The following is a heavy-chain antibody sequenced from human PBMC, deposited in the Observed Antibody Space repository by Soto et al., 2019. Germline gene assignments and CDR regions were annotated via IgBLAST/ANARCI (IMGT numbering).Heavy chain of an antibody. V-gene: IGHV1-2*04. CDR1: GYTFTGYY. CDR2: INPNSGGT. CDR3: ASDVHRLWLVKRYYYYYYGMDV. Sequence: GASVKVSCKASGYTFTGYYMHWVRQAPGQGIEWMGWINPNSGGTNYAQKFQGWVTMTRDTSISTAYMELSRLRSDDTAVYYCASDVHRLWLVKRYYYYYYGMDVWGQGTTVTVSS. D-gene: IGHD6-19*01. J-gene: IGHJ6*02.